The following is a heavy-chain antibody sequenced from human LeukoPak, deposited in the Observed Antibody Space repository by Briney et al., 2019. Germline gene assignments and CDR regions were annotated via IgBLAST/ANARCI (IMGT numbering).Heavy chain of an antibody. D-gene: IGHD3-3*01. CDR2: ISGSGGST. CDR3: AKEAGHDFWRVTHALDI. Sequence: PGGSLRLSCAASGFTFSSYAMSWVRQAPGKGLEWVSAISGSGGSTYYADSVKGRFTISRDNSKNTRYLQMNSLRAEDTAVYYCAKEAGHDFWRVTHALDIWGQETMVTVSS. V-gene: IGHV3-23*01. CDR1: GFTFSSYA. J-gene: IGHJ3*02.